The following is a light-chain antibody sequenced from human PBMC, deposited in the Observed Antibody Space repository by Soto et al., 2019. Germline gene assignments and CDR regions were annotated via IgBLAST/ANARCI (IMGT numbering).Light chain of an antibody. Sequence: ETVFTQSPGTLSLSPRERATLSCRASQSVRSTYLAWYQQKPGQAPRLLIYGASSRATGIPDRFSGSGSGTDFTLTISRLEPEDFAVYYCQEYGISRPTFGQGTKVDIK. V-gene: IGKV3-20*01. CDR2: GAS. CDR1: QSVRSTY. J-gene: IGKJ1*01. CDR3: QEYGISRPT.